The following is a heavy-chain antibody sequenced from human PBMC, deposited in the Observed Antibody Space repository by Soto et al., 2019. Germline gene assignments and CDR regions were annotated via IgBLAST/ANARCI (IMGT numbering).Heavy chain of an antibody. CDR2: ISSSSSYI. CDR1: GFTFSSYS. CDR3: ARDMRGEYHVVVPAIGY. V-gene: IGHV3-21*01. D-gene: IGHD2-2*01. Sequence: EVQLVESGGGLVKPGGSLRLSCAASGFTFSSYSMNWVRQAPGKGLEWVSSISSSSSYIYYADSVKGRFTISRDNAKNSLYLQMNSLRAEDMAVYYCARDMRGEYHVVVPAIGYWGQGTLVTVSS. J-gene: IGHJ4*02.